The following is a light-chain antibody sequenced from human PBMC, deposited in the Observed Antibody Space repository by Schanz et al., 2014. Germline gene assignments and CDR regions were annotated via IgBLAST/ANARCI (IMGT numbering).Light chain of an antibody. CDR3: QQYNYWPPFT. CDR2: GAS. Sequence: EIVLTQSPGTLSLSPGERATLSCRASQSVRSSYLSWYQQKPGQAPRLLIYGASTRATGIPARFSGSGSGTEFTLTISSLQPEDFATYYCQQYNYWPPFTFGQGTKLEIK. J-gene: IGKJ2*01. V-gene: IGKV3-15*01. CDR1: QSVRSSY.